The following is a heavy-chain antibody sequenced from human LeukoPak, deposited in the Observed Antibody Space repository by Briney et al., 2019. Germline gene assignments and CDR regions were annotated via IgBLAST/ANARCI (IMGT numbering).Heavy chain of an antibody. D-gene: IGHD3-22*01. V-gene: IGHV3-74*01. J-gene: IGHJ4*02. CDR2: INSDGSST. CDR3: ARGQYYYDSTGYYGY. CDR1: GFTFSSYW. Sequence: GGSLTLSCAASGFTFSSYWMHWVRHAPGKGLVWVSRINSDGSSTTYADSVKGRFTISRDNAKNTLYLQMNSLRVEDTAVYYCARGQYYYDSTGYYGYWGQGTLVTVSS.